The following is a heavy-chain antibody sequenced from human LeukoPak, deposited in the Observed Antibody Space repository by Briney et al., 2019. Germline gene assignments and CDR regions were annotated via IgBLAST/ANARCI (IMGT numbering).Heavy chain of an antibody. V-gene: IGHV4-59*01. CDR1: GGSISSYY. CDR3: ARGLYDSSGYYRNAFDI. CDR2: IYYSGST. D-gene: IGHD3-22*01. J-gene: IGHJ3*02. Sequence: PSETLSLTCTVSGGSISSYYWSWIRQPPGKGLEWIGYIYYSGSTNYNPSLKSRVTITVDTSKNQFSLKLSSVTAADTAVYYCARGLYDSSGYYRNAFDIWGQGTMVTVSS.